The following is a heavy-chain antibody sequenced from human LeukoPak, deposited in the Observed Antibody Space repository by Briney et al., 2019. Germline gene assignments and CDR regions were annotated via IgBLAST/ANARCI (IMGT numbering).Heavy chain of an antibody. CDR3: AGDPIYYGSGSYYHWFDP. V-gene: IGHV4-34*01. D-gene: IGHD3-10*01. J-gene: IGHJ5*02. CDR2: INHSGST. CDR1: GGSFSGYY. Sequence: PSETLSLTCAVYGGSFSGYYWSWIRQPPGKGPEWIGEINHSGSTNYNPSLKSRVTISVDTSKNQFSLKLSSVTAADTAVYYCAGDPIYYGSGSYYHWFDPWGQGTLVTVSS.